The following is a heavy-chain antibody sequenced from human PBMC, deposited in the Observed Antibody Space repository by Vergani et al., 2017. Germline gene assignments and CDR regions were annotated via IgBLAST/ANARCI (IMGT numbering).Heavy chain of an antibody. J-gene: IGHJ6*03. CDR3: AREEGGGAGAAAGKNYMDV. Sequence: EVQLVESGGGLVQPGGSLRLSCAASGFTFSSYEMNWVRQAPGKGLEWVSYISSSGSTIYYADSVKGRFTISRDNAKNSLYLQMNSLRAEDTAVYYCAREEGGGAGAAAGKNYMDVWGKGTTVTVSS. V-gene: IGHV3-48*03. CDR2: ISSSGSTI. CDR1: GFTFSSYE. D-gene: IGHD6-13*01.